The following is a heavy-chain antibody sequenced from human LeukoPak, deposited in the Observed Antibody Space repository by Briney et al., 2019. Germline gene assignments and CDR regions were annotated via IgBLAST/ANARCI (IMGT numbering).Heavy chain of an antibody. CDR3: ARAFQSRITMVRWFDP. J-gene: IGHJ5*02. Sequence: SETLSLTCAVYGGSFSGYYWSRIRQPPGKGLEWIGEINHSGSTNYNPSLKSRVTIPVDTSKNQFSLKPSSVTAAHTAVYYCARAFQSRITMVRWFDPWGQGTLVTVSS. V-gene: IGHV4-34*01. CDR1: GGSFSGYY. CDR2: INHSGST. D-gene: IGHD3-10*01.